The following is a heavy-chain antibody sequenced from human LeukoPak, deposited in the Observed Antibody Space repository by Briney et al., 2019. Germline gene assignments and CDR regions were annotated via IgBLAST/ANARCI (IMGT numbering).Heavy chain of an antibody. V-gene: IGHV3-66*01. CDR3: ARYQLPNRSYYYYYGMDV. J-gene: IGHJ6*02. Sequence: PGGSLRLSCAASGFTVSSNYMSWVRQAPGKGLEWVSVIYSGGSTYYADSVKGRFTISRDNSKNTLYLQMNSLRAEDTAVYYCARYQLPNRSYYYYYGMDVWGQGTTVTVSS. CDR2: IYSGGST. D-gene: IGHD2-2*01. CDR1: GFTVSSNY.